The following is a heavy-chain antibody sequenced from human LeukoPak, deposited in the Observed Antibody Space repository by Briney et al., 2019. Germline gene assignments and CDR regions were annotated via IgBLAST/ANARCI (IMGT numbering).Heavy chain of an antibody. D-gene: IGHD3-16*02. CDR1: GSTCGDYV. CDR3: GKGRLGELSL. V-gene: IGHV3-43*02. J-gene: IGHJ4*02. CDR2: ISGDGGST. Sequence: GGSLSVSCAASGSTCGDYVMIWVRAAPGKGLEWVSLISGDGGSTYYVDSVKGRFTISRDNSKNSLYLQMNSLRTEDTALYYCGKGRLGELSLWGQGTLVTVSS.